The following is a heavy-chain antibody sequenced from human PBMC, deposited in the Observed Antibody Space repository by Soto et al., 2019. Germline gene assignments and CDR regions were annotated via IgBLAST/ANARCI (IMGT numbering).Heavy chain of an antibody. CDR1: GFTFSSYG. V-gene: IGHV3-30*03. J-gene: IGHJ6*02. Sequence: SLRLSCAASGFTFSSYGMHWVRQAPGKGLEWVAVISYDGSNKYYADSVKGRFTISRDNSKNTLYLQMNSLRAEDTAVYYCAVLRYFDWLPRLYYYGMDVWGQGTTVTVSS. CDR3: AVLRYFDWLPRLYYYGMDV. CDR2: ISYDGSNK. D-gene: IGHD3-9*01.